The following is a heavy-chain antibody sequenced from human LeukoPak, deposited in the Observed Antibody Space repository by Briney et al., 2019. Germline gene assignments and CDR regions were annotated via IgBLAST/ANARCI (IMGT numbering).Heavy chain of an antibody. CDR3: ARGGGNSYAPVDY. D-gene: IGHD5-18*01. V-gene: IGHV3-74*01. CDR1: GFTFSTYW. CDR2: INSNGNTT. J-gene: IGHJ4*02. Sequence: GGSLRLSCAASGFTFSTYWMHSARHVPGKGLVWVSRINSNGNTTPYAHSVRGRFTISRDNAKNTLFLKMNSLRAEDTAVYYCARGGGNSYAPVDYWGQGTLVTVSS.